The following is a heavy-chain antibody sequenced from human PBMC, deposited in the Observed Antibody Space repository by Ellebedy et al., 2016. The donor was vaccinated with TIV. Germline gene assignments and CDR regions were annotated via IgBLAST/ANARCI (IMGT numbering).Heavy chain of an antibody. V-gene: IGHV4-39*07. CDR1: GASTRTRSSY. CDR3: ARGYYDWGNSYHFDH. J-gene: IGHJ4*02. D-gene: IGHD3-10*01. CDR2: VFHNGGA. Sequence: GSLRLSCTVSGASTRTRSSYWAWIRQPPGKGLEWIAAVFHNGGANYNSSLKSRVSTSLDTSNNQFSLHLRSLTAADTAVYYCARGYYDWGNSYHFDHWGQGTLVTVSS.